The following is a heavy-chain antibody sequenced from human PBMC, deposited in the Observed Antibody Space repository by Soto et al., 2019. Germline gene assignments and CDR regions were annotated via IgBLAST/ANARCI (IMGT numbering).Heavy chain of an antibody. CDR2: IIPIFGTA. CDR1: GGTFSSYA. J-gene: IGHJ6*02. D-gene: IGHD5-12*01. V-gene: IGHV1-69*12. CDR3: ARGNGYSCYDLDYYGMDV. Sequence: QVQLVQSGAEVKKPGSSVKVSCKASGGTFSSYAISWVRQAPGQGLEWMGGIIPIFGTANYAQKFQGRVTITADESTSKAYMELSSLRSEDTAVYYCARGNGYSCYDLDYYGMDVWGQGTTVTVSS.